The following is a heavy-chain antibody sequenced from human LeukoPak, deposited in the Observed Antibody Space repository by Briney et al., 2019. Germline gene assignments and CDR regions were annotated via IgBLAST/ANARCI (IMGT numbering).Heavy chain of an antibody. CDR2: IHDTVNT. CDR3: ARGRITIFGVLTPHFDY. CDR1: PGSLNSYY. Sequence: SETLSLTCTVSPGSLNSYYWTWFRQSPGKGLEWIGYIHDTVNTNYNSSLKGRVTISVDASKNQFSPNLRSVTAADTAIYYCARGRITIFGVLTPHFDYWGQGTLVTVAS. J-gene: IGHJ4*02. V-gene: IGHV4-59*01. D-gene: IGHD3-3*01.